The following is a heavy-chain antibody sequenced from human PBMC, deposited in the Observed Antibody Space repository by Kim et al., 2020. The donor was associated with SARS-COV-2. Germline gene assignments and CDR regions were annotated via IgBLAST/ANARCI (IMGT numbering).Heavy chain of an antibody. Sequence: GGSLRLSCAASGFTFSSYAMSWVRQAPGKGLEWVSAISGSGGSTYYADSVKGRFTISRDNSKNTLYLQMNSLRAEDTAVYYCAKDLRFGELWGGYFDYWGQGTLVTVSS. D-gene: IGHD3-10*01. CDR2: ISGSGGST. CDR3: AKDLRFGELWGGYFDY. J-gene: IGHJ4*02. V-gene: IGHV3-23*01. CDR1: GFTFSSYA.